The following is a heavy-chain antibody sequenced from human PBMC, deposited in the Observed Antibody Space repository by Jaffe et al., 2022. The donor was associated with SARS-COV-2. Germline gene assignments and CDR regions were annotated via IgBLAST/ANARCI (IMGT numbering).Heavy chain of an antibody. CDR3: ARGVGDSSGYSRPQGLFDY. D-gene: IGHD3-22*01. Sequence: QVQLVQSGAEVKKPGASVKVSCKASGYTFTSYAMHWVRQAPGQRLEWMGWINAGNGNTKYSQKFQGRVTITRDTSASTAYMELSSLRSEDTAVYYCARGVGDSSGYSRPQGLFDYWGQGTLVTVSS. J-gene: IGHJ4*02. CDR1: GYTFTSYA. CDR2: INAGNGNT. V-gene: IGHV1-3*01.